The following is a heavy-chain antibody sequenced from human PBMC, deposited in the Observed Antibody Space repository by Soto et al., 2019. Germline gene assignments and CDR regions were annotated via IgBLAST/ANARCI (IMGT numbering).Heavy chain of an antibody. CDR1: GGSFSGYY. CDR2: INHSGST. Sequence: PSETLSLTCAVYGGSFSGYYWSWIRQPPGKGLEWIGEINHSGSTNYNPSLKSRVTISVDTSKNQFSLKLSSVTAADTAVYYCAKTGTYGDYVNYYYGMDVWGQGTTVTVSS. J-gene: IGHJ6*02. CDR3: AKTGTYGDYVNYYYGMDV. D-gene: IGHD4-17*01. V-gene: IGHV4-34*01.